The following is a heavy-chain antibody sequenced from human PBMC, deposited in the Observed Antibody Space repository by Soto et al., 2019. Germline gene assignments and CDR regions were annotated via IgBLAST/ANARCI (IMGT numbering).Heavy chain of an antibody. J-gene: IGHJ5*02. CDR3: ARGPRFSDWFDP. D-gene: IGHD3-3*01. CDR2: IYSSGNT. Sequence: PSETLSLTCSVSGGTISGYYWTWIRQPAGKGLEWIGRIYSSGNTKYNPSLQSRVIMSLDTSNNQFYLRLTSVTAADTAVYYCARGPRFSDWFDPWGQRTLLTVSS. V-gene: IGHV4-4*07. CDR1: GGTISGYY.